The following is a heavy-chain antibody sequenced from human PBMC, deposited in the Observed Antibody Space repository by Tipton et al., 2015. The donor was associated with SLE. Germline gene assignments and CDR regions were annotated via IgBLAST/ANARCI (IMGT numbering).Heavy chain of an antibody. J-gene: IGHJ4*02. CDR3: AREYSTSSEYYFDY. CDR2: INHSGST. D-gene: IGHD6-6*01. CDR1: GGSISSYY. Sequence: TLSLTCTVSGGSISSYYWSWIRQPPGKGLEWIGEINHSGSTNYNPSLKSRVTISVDTSKNQFSLKLSSVTAADTAVYYCAREYSTSSEYYFDYWGQGTLVTVSS. V-gene: IGHV4-34*01.